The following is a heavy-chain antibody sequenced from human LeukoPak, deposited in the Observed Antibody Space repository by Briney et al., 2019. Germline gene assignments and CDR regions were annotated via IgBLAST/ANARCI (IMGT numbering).Heavy chain of an antibody. Sequence: PGGSLRLSCAASGFTFSSYAMSWVRQAPGKGLEWVSAISGSGTTTHYSDSVKGRFTISRDNSKNTLYLQMNSLRAEDTAVYYCAKEHAWFGELSYFDYWGQGTLVTVSS. J-gene: IGHJ4*02. CDR2: ISGSGTTT. V-gene: IGHV3-23*01. CDR1: GFTFSSYA. CDR3: AKEHAWFGELSYFDY. D-gene: IGHD3-10*01.